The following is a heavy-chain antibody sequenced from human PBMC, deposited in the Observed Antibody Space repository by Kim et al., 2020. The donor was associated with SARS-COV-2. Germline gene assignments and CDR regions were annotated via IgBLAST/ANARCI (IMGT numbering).Heavy chain of an antibody. Sequence: SETLSLTCAVYGGSFSGYYWSWIRQAPEKGLEWIGEINHRGSTNYNPSLKSRVTVSADSSKSQFSLKLSSVTAADTAVYYCARGLRKITLIIVVATSESVYFDYWGQGTLVTVSS. CDR1: GGSFSGYY. J-gene: IGHJ4*02. CDR3: ARGLRKITLIIVVATSESVYFDY. CDR2: INHRGST. V-gene: IGHV4-34*01. D-gene: IGHD3-22*01.